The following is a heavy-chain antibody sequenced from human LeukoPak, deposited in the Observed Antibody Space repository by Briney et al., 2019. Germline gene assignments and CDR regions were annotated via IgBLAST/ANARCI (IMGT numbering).Heavy chain of an antibody. CDR2: ISYDGSNK. CDR1: GFISTYA. Sequence: PGGSLRLSCAASGFISTYAVHWVRQAPGKGLEWVAVISYDGSNKYYADSVKGRFTTSRDNSKNTLYLQMNSLRAEDTAVYYCAREIRILRYFDLWGRGTLVTVSS. CDR3: AREIRILRYFDL. J-gene: IGHJ2*01. V-gene: IGHV3-30*04. D-gene: IGHD2-15*01.